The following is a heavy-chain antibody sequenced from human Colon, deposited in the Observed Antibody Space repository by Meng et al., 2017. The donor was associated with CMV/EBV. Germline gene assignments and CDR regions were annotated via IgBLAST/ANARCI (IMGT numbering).Heavy chain of an antibody. V-gene: IGHV3-23*01. Sequence: GESLKISCAASGFTFSSYAMSWVRQAPGKGLEWVSAISGSGGSTYYADSVKGRFTISRDKSENTVYLQMNSLGAEDTAVYYCARPMARGILNYYYYGLDVWGQGTTVTVSS. CDR1: GFTFSSYA. J-gene: IGHJ6*02. CDR2: ISGSGGST. CDR3: ARPMARGILNYYYYGLDV. D-gene: IGHD3-10*01.